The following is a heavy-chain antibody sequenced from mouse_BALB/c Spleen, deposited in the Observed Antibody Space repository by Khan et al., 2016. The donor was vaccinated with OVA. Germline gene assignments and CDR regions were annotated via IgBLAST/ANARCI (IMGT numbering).Heavy chain of an antibody. CDR1: GFTFNTNA. J-gene: IGHJ3*01. D-gene: IGHD2-1*01. CDR3: GREGANGNYLPSWFAY. CDR2: IRSKSNNYAT. Sequence: EVQLLETGGGLVQPKGSLKLSCAASGFTFNTNAMNWVRQAPGKGLEWVARIRSKSNNYATYYADSVKDRFTISRDDSQSMLYLQMNNLKTEDTAMYYCGREGANGNYLPSWFAYWGQGTLVTVSA. V-gene: IGHV10S3*01.